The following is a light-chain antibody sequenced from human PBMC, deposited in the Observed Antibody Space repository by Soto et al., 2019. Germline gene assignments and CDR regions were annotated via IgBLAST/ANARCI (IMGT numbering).Light chain of an antibody. Sequence: QSALTQPASVSGSPGQSITISCTGSSSDVGGYNYVSWYQQHPGKAPKLMIYEVSNRPSGVSIRFSGSKSGNTASLTISGLQAEDEADYYCSSYTSTNTLGVFGTGTKLTVL. CDR3: SSYTSTNTLGV. CDR1: SSDVGGYNY. CDR2: EVS. J-gene: IGLJ1*01. V-gene: IGLV2-14*01.